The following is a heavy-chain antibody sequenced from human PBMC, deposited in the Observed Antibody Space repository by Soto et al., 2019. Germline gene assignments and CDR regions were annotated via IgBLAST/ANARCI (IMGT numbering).Heavy chain of an antibody. CDR1: GFTFSSYS. V-gene: IGHV3-21*04. J-gene: IGHJ3*02. D-gene: IGHD5-12*01. CDR3: AKDIRGSYAHDAFDI. CDR2: ISSSSSYI. Sequence: GGSLRLSCAAPGFTFSSYSMNWVRQAPGKGLEWVSSISSSSSYIYYADSVKGRFTISRDNAKNSLYLQMNSLRAEDTALYYCAKDIRGSYAHDAFDIWGQGTMVTVSS.